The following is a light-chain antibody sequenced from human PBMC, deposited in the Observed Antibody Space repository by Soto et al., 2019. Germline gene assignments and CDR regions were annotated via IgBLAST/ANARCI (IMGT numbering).Light chain of an antibody. CDR3: QQYNRYSPWT. CDR1: QSISTS. J-gene: IGKJ1*01. CDR2: DAS. Sequence: DIQMTQSPSTLSASVGDRVTITCRASQSISTSLAWYQQKPGEAPKFLIYDASSLESGVPSRFSGSGSGTEFTLTISNLQPDDFATDFCQQYNRYSPWTFGQGTKVEI. V-gene: IGKV1-5*01.